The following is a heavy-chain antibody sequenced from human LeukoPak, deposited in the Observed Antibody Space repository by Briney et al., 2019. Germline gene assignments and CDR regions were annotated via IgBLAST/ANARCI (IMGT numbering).Heavy chain of an antibody. CDR3: AELGITMIGGV. CDR1: GFTFSSYA. CDR2: ISSSGSTI. D-gene: IGHD3-10*02. V-gene: IGHV3-48*03. Sequence: GGPLRLSCAASGFTFSSYAMHWVRQAPGKGLEWVSYISSSGSTIYYADSVKGRFTISRDNAKNSLYLQMNSLRAEDTAVYYCAELGITMIGGVWGKGTTVTISS. J-gene: IGHJ6*04.